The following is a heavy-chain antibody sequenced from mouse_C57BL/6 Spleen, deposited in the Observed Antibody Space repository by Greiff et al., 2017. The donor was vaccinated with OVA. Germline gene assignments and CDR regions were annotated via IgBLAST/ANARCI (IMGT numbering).Heavy chain of an antibody. CDR2: INPNYGTT. V-gene: IGHV1-39*01. CDR1: GYSFTDYN. D-gene: IGHD2-4*01. Sequence: VQLQQSGPELVKPGASVKISCKASGYSFTDYNMNWVKQSNGKSLEWIGVINPNYGTTSYNQKFKGKATLTVDQSSSTAYMQLNSLTSEDSAVYYGARGCMITTAGYFDYWGQGTTLTVSS. CDR3: ARGCMITTAGYFDY. J-gene: IGHJ2*01.